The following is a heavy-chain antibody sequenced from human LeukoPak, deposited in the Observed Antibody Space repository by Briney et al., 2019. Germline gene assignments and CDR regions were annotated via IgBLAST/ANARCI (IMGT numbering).Heavy chain of an antibody. CDR1: GGSISSSNYY. CDR3: ASRSVAHDAFDI. V-gene: IGHV4-39*01. CDR2: IYYTGST. J-gene: IGHJ3*02. Sequence: KPSETLSLACTVSGGSISSSNYYWGWIRQPPGKEPEWVGSIYYTGSTYYNPSLKSRVTISGDTSKKQFSLKLSSVTAADTAVYYCASRSVAHDAFDIWGQGTMLTVSS. D-gene: IGHD2-21*01.